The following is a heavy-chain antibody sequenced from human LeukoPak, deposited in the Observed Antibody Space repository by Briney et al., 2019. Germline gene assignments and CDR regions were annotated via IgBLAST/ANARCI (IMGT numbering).Heavy chain of an antibody. D-gene: IGHD6-19*01. CDR1: GGSFSGYY. Sequence: SETLSLTCAVYGGSFSGYYWSWIRQPPGKGLEWLGEINHSGSTNYNPSLKSRVTISVDTSKNQFSLQLSSVTAADTAVYYCARVTNGYSSGWSIYYYYYYMDVWGKGTTVTVSS. J-gene: IGHJ6*03. V-gene: IGHV4-34*01. CDR3: ARVTNGYSSGWSIYYYYYYMDV. CDR2: INHSGST.